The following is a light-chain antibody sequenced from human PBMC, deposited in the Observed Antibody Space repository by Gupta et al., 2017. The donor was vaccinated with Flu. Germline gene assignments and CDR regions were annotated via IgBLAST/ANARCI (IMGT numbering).Light chain of an antibody. V-gene: IGKV3-11*01. Sequence: EIVLPQSPATLSLSPGERATLSCRASQSVSSYLAWYQQKPGQAPRLLIYDASNRATGIPARFSGSGSGTDFTLTISSLEPEDFAVYYCQQSNNRPRTFGEGTKVEIK. CDR1: QSVSSY. J-gene: IGKJ4*02. CDR2: DAS. CDR3: QQSNNRPRT.